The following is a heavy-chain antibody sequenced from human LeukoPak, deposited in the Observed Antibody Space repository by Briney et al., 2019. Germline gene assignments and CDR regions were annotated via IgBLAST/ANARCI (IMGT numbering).Heavy chain of an antibody. Sequence: VGSLRLSCAASGFTVSSNYMSWIRQAPGKGLEWVSYISSSGSTIYYADSVKGRFTISRDNAKNSLYLQMNSLRAEDTAVYYCARGHGGNSDYFDYWGQGTLVTVSS. V-gene: IGHV3-11*01. D-gene: IGHD4-23*01. CDR3: ARGHGGNSDYFDY. CDR1: GFTVSSNY. J-gene: IGHJ4*02. CDR2: ISSSGSTI.